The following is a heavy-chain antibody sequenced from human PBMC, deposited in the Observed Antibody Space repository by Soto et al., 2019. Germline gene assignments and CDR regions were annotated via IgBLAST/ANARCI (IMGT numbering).Heavy chain of an antibody. CDR3: TRLLSDAFDI. Sequence: EVQLVESGGGLVQPGGSLKLSCAASGFTFSGSAMHWVRQASGKGLEWVGRIRSKANSYATAYAASVKGRFTISRDDSKNTAYLQMNSLKTEDTAVYYCTRLLSDAFDIWGQGTMVTVSS. CDR1: GFTFSGSA. CDR2: IRSKANSYAT. J-gene: IGHJ3*02. V-gene: IGHV3-73*02.